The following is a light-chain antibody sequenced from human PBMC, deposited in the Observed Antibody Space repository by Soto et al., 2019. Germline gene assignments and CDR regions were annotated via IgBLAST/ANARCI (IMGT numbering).Light chain of an antibody. V-gene: IGKV3-11*01. J-gene: IGKJ5*01. CDR3: QPRSYWPIT. CDR2: DAS. Sequence: EIVLTQSPGTLSLSPGERATLSCRASQSVSSSYLAWYQQKPGQAPRLLIYDASNRATGIPARFSGSGSGTDFTLTISSLEPEDFAVYYCQPRSYWPITFGQGTRREIK. CDR1: QSVSSSY.